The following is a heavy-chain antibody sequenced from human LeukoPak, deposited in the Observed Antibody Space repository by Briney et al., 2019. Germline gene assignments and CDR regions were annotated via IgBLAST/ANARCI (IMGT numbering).Heavy chain of an antibody. D-gene: IGHD4-11*01. CDR1: GYPFVSYV. V-gene: IGHV1-3*01. Sequence: ASVKVSCKASGYPFVSYVIHWVRQAPGQRLEWMGWINPDNGNAEYSQKFQGRVTMTADTSTSTAYMELTSLSSDDTAVYYCARDLQTFDYWGQGSLVTVSS. CDR2: INPDNGNA. CDR3: ARDLQTFDY. J-gene: IGHJ4*02.